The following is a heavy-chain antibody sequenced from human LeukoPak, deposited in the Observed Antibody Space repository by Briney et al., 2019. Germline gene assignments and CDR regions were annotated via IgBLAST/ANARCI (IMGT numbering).Heavy chain of an antibody. CDR3: ARHAITVTTGVPDYYYYYMDV. Sequence: GESLKISCKGSGYSFTSYWIGWVRQMPGKGLEWMGIIYPGDSDTRYSPSFQGQVTISADKSISTAYLQWSSLKASDTAMYYCARHAITVTTGVPDYYYYYMDVWGKGTTVTVSS. CDR1: GYSFTSYW. D-gene: IGHD4-17*01. J-gene: IGHJ6*03. CDR2: IYPGDSDT. V-gene: IGHV5-51*01.